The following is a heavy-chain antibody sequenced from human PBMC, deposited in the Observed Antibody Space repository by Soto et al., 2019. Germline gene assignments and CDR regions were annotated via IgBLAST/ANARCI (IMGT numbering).Heavy chain of an antibody. CDR3: AKDQGGPPSY. V-gene: IGHV3-30*18. CDR2: ISYDGSNK. CDR1: GFTFSSYG. J-gene: IGHJ4*02. D-gene: IGHD1-26*01. Sequence: GGSLRLSCAASGFTFSSYGMHWVRQAPGKGLEWVAVISYDGSNKYYADSVKGRFTISRDNSKNTLYLQMNSLRAEDTAVYYCAKDQGGPPSYWGQGTLVTVSS.